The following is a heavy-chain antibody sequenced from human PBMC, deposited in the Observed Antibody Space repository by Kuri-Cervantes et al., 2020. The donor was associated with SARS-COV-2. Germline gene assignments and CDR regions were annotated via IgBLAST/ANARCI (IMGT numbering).Heavy chain of an antibody. D-gene: IGHD6-19*01. CDR3: AREAVAGSNWFDP. CDR2: IGTAGDT. V-gene: IGHV3-13*04. CDR1: GFTFSSYD. Sequence: GESLKISCAASGFTFSSYDMHWVRQATGKGLEWVSAIGTAGDTYYPGSVKGRFTISRENAKNSLYLQMNSLRAGDTAAYYCAREAVAGSNWFDPWGQGTLVTVSS. J-gene: IGHJ5*02.